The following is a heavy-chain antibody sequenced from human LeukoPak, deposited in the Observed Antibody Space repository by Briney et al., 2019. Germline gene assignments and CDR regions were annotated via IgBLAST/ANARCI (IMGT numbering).Heavy chain of an antibody. CDR3: ARDYRKSGYYYYIDV. CDR1: GGSISDSAYY. J-gene: IGHJ6*03. D-gene: IGHD4-11*01. Sequence: SQTLSLTCTVSGGSISDSAYYWSWIRQSPGKGLEWIGYITAGGSAYSNPSLKDRLFISINTSKRQVSLQLISMTAADAAVYYCARDYRKSGYYYYIDVWGEGTTVTVSS. V-gene: IGHV4-30-4*08. CDR2: ITAGGSA.